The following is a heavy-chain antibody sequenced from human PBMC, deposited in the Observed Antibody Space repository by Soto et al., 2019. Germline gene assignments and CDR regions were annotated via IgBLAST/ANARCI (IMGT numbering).Heavy chain of an antibody. CDR1: GFTFSSYG. V-gene: IGHV3-30*18. CDR3: AKDLAAAGTEYYYGMDV. D-gene: IGHD6-13*01. CDR2: ISYDGSNK. J-gene: IGHJ6*02. Sequence: GGSLRLSCAASGFTFSSYGMHWVRQAPGKGLEWVAVISYDGSNKYYADSVKGRFTISRDNSKNTLYLQMNSLRAEDTAVYYCAKDLAAAGTEYYYGMDVWGQGTTVTVSS.